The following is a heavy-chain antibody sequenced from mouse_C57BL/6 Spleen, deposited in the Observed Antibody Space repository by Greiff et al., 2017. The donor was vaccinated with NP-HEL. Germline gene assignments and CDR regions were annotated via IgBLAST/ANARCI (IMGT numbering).Heavy chain of an antibody. CDR2: IYPGSGST. CDR3: ARCHYYGSSSPFAY. D-gene: IGHD1-1*01. J-gene: IGHJ3*01. CDR1: GYTFTSYW. Sequence: QVQLKQPGAELVKPGASVKMSCKASGYTFTSYWITWVKQRPGQGLEWIGDIYPGSGSTNYNEKFKSKATLTVDTSSSTAYMQLSSLTSEDSAVYYCARCHYYGSSSPFAYWGQGTLVTVSA. V-gene: IGHV1-55*01.